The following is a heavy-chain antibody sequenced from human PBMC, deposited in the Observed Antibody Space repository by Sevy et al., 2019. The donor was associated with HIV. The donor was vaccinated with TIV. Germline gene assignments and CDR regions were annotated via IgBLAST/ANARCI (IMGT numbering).Heavy chain of an antibody. Sequence: GGSLRLSCAASGFTFSSYAMSWVRQAPGKGLEWVSAISGSGGSTYYADSVKGRFTISRDNSKNTLYLQMNSLRAEDTAVYYCAKGGRITMVRGVHFDYWGQGTLVTVSS. CDR1: GFTFSSYA. J-gene: IGHJ4*02. CDR2: ISGSGGST. D-gene: IGHD3-10*01. V-gene: IGHV3-23*01. CDR3: AKGGRITMVRGVHFDY.